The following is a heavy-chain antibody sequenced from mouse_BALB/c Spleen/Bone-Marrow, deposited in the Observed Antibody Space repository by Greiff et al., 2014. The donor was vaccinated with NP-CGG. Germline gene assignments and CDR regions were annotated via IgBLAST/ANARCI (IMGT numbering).Heavy chain of an antibody. CDR3: ARGLRDWYFDV. Sequence: ESGAELAKPGASVKMSCKASGYTFTTYWIHWVKQRPGQGLEWIGYINPSTGNTEYNQKFRDRATLTADKSSSTPYMQLSSLTSEDSAVYYCARGLRDWYFDVWGAGTTVTVSS. D-gene: IGHD2-4*01. J-gene: IGHJ1*01. CDR2: INPSTGNT. V-gene: IGHV1-7*01. CDR1: GYTFTTYW.